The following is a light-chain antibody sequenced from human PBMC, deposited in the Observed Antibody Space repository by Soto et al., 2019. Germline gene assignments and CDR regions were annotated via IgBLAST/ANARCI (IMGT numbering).Light chain of an antibody. CDR1: QAISHY. J-gene: IGKJ2*02. CDR3: HQYDNLRRT. CDR2: DAS. V-gene: IGKV1-33*01. Sequence: DIQMTQSPSSMSASVGDRVTSICQASQAISHYLNWYHQKPGKAPKLMIYDASQLDTGVPARFSGSGSGTDFTFTISSLQPEDIATYYCHQYDNLRRTFGQGTKLEIK.